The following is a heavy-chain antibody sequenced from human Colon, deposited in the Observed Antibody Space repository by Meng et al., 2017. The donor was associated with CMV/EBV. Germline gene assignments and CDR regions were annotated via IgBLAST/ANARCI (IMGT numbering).Heavy chain of an antibody. CDR3: ARGLYYYDSSGYYWQPQPYYFDY. CDR1: GGSFSGYY. Sequence: GSLRLSCAVYGGSFSGYYWSWIRQPPGKGLEWIGEINHSGSTNYNPSLKSRVTISVDTSKNQFSLKLSSVTAADTAVYYCARGLYYYDSSGYYWQPQPYYFDYWGQGTLVTVSS. CDR2: INHSGST. D-gene: IGHD3-22*01. V-gene: IGHV4-34*01. J-gene: IGHJ4*02.